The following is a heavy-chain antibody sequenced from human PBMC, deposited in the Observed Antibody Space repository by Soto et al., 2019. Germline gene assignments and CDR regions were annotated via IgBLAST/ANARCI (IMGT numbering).Heavy chain of an antibody. CDR2: INHSGST. Sequence: SLTKPLTCAVVDGSFSGYYWSWIRQPPGKGLEWIGEINHSGSTNYNPSLKSRVTISVDTSKNQFSLKLSSVTAADTAVYYCAGVTIRDYCYYMDVWGKGTTVTVSS. D-gene: IGHD3-9*01. V-gene: IGHV4-34*01. CDR3: AGVTIRDYCYYMDV. CDR1: DGSFSGYY. J-gene: IGHJ6*03.